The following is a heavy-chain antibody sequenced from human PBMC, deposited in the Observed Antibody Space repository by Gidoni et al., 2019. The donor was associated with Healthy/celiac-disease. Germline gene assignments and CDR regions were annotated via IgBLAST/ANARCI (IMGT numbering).Heavy chain of an antibody. CDR2: IWYDGSNK. Sequence: QVQLAESGGGVVQPGRSLRLSCAASGFTFSSYGMHWVRQAPGKGLGWVAVIWYDGSNKYYADSVKGRFTISRDNSKNTLYLQMNSLRAEDTAVYYCARDREYYYGSGSLDYWGQGTLVTVSS. CDR3: ARDREYYYGSGSLDY. V-gene: IGHV3-33*01. J-gene: IGHJ4*02. D-gene: IGHD3-10*01. CDR1: GFTFSSYG.